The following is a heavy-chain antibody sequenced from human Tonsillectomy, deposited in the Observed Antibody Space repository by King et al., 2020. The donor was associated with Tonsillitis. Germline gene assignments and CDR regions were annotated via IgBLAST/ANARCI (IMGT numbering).Heavy chain of an antibody. D-gene: IGHD3-10*01. J-gene: IGHJ4*02. V-gene: IGHV5-51*01. CDR1: GYSFTNYW. CDR3: ARLPPYGSGSYFNPFDY. CDR2: IYPGDSDT. Sequence: QLLQSGAEVKKPGESLNISCKGSGYSFTNYWIGWVRQMPGKGLEWMGIIYPGDSDTRYSPSFQGQVTISADKSISTAYLQWSSLKASDTAMYYCARLPPYGSGSYFNPFDYWGQGTLVTVSS.